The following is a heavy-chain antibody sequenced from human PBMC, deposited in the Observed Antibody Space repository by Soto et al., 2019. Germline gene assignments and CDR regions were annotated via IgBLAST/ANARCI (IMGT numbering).Heavy chain of an antibody. CDR2: INPNSGGT. CDR3: ARGKRVFRFLEWLLETHV. D-gene: IGHD3-3*01. CDR1: GYTFTGYY. J-gene: IGHJ4*02. Sequence: ASVKVSCKASGYTFTGYYMHWVRQAPGQGLEWMGWINPNSGGTNYAQKFQGWVTMTRDTSISTAYMELSRLRSDDTAVYYCARGKRVFRFLEWLLETHVWGQGTLVTVSS. V-gene: IGHV1-2*04.